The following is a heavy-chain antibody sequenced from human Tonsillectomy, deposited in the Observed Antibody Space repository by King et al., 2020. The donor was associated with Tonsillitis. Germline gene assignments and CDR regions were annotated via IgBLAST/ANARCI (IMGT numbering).Heavy chain of an antibody. J-gene: IGHJ4*02. Sequence: QLQESGPGVVKPSETLSLTCTVSGGSISSSDHYWAWIRQPPGKGLEWIGYMYYSGTIFSNPSLKSRITISGGTSKNRFSLKWSAVTAADTAVYFCARSVSGSFDYWGQGALVTVSS. CDR1: GGSISSSDHY. CDR2: MYYSGTI. D-gene: IGHD1-26*01. V-gene: IGHV4-39*01. CDR3: ARSVSGSFDY.